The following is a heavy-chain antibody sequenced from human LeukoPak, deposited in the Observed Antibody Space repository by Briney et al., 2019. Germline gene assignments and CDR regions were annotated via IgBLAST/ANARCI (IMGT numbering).Heavy chain of an antibody. CDR1: RFTFSHFG. J-gene: IGHJ4*02. V-gene: IGHV3-33*06. D-gene: IGHD4-11*01. CDR2: IWNDGSDK. Sequence: PGGSLRLSCAASRFTFSHFGMHWVRQAPGKGLEWVAVIWNDGSDKYYADSVKGRFTVSRDNSKNTLYPQMNSLRAEDTAVYYCAKDAERGFDYSNSLEYWGQGTLVTVSS. CDR3: AKDAERGFDYSNSLEY.